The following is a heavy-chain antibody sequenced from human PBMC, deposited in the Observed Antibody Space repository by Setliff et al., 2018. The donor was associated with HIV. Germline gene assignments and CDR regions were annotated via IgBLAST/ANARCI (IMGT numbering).Heavy chain of an antibody. CDR3: VRGALLAAFDFDH. D-gene: IGHD2-8*02. CDR1: GYTFTTHS. J-gene: IGHJ4*01. CDR2: INAGKGEK. V-gene: IGHV1-3*01. Sequence: ASVKVSCKTSGYTFTTHSMHWVRQAPGRSLEWLGWINAGKGEKKYSQDLQDRITITSDTSANTAYMELSSLSSDDTAVYFCVRGALLAAFDFDHWGHGTLVTVSS.